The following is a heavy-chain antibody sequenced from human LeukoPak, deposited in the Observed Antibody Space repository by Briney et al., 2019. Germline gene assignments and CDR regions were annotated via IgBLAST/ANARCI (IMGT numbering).Heavy chain of an antibody. J-gene: IGHJ6*03. CDR3: ARPPSSYYYYMDV. CDR1: GFTFSSYW. Sequence: QTGGSLRLSCAASGFTFSSYWMHWVRQAPGKGLVWVSRINSDGSSTSYADSVKGRFTISRDNAKNTLYLQMNSLRAEDTAVYYCARPPSSYYYYMDVWGKGTTVTIPS. CDR2: INSDGSST. V-gene: IGHV3-74*01.